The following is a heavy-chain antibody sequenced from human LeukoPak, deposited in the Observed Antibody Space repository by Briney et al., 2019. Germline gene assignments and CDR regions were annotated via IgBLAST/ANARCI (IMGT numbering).Heavy chain of an antibody. D-gene: IGHD6-13*01. J-gene: IGHJ3*02. Sequence: PGGSLRLSCAASGFTFDDYAMHWVRQAPGKGLEWVSGVTWNSGGVGYADSVKGRFTISRDNAKNSLYLQMKSLRPEDTALYYCVKDVTPFPYSSRAFDIWGQGTRVTVSS. CDR3: VKDVTPFPYSSRAFDI. CDR2: VTWNSGGV. V-gene: IGHV3-9*01. CDR1: GFTFDDYA.